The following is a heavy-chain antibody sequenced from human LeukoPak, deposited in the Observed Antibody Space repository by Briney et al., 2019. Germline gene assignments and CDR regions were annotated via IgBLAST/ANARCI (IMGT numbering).Heavy chain of an antibody. CDR1: GGSISSSSYY. CDR3: ARRPLRYFDWLLYKGGYYFDY. Sequence: SETLSLTCTVSGGSISSSSYYWGWIRQPPGKGLEWIGSIYYSGSTYYNPSLKSRVTISVDTSKNQFSLKLSSVTAADTAVYYCARRPLRYFDWLLYKGGYYFDYWGQGTLVTVSS. J-gene: IGHJ4*02. D-gene: IGHD3-9*01. CDR2: IYYSGST. V-gene: IGHV4-39*07.